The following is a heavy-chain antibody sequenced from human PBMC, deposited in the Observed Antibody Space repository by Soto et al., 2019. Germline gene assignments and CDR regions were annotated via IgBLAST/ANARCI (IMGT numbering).Heavy chain of an antibody. J-gene: IGHJ5*02. CDR2: ISSSGSTI. Sequence: GGSLRLSCAASGFTFSDYYMSWIRQAPGKGLEWVSYISSSGSTIYYADSVKGRFTISRDNAKNSLYLQMNSLRAEDTAVYYCARAQDSSSWYVWFDPWGQGTLVTVSS. CDR1: GFTFSDYY. CDR3: ARAQDSSSWYVWFDP. V-gene: IGHV3-11*01. D-gene: IGHD6-13*01.